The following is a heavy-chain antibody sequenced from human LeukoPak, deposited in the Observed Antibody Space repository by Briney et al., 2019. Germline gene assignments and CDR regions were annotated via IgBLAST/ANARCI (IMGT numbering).Heavy chain of an antibody. V-gene: IGHV1-8*01. D-gene: IGHD6-13*01. Sequence: ASVKVSCKASGYTFTSYDINWVRQATGQGLEWMGWMNPNSGNTGYAQKFQGWVTMTRDTSISTAYMELSRLRSDDTAVYYCARSPQAGIAAAGAWFDPWGQGTLVTVSS. CDR3: ARSPQAGIAAAGAWFDP. CDR2: MNPNSGNT. CDR1: GYTFTSYD. J-gene: IGHJ5*02.